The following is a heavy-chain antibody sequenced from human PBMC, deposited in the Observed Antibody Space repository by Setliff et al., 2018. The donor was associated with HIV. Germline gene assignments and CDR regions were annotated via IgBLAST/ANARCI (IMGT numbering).Heavy chain of an antibody. CDR1: GGSFGGYY. CDR2: IYTFGDI. J-gene: IGHJ4*01. D-gene: IGHD3-3*01. Sequence: SETLSLTCVVYGGSFGGYYWSWVRQPAGKGLEWIGHIYTFGDISYNPSLKSRVTILMDLSRNQLSLHLASVTTADTAVYFCAPGEGVASTYYHDWGQGTQVTVSS. V-gene: IGHV4-59*10. CDR3: APGEGVASTYYHD.